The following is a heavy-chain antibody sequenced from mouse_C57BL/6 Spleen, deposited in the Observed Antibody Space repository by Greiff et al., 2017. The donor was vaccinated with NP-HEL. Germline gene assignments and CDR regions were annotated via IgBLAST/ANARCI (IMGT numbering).Heavy chain of an antibody. V-gene: IGHV5-4*01. Sequence: EVQGVESGGGLVKPGGSLKLSCAASGFTFSSYAMSWVRQTPEKRLEWVATISDGGSYTYYPDNVKGRFTISRDNAKNNLYLQMSHLKSEDTAMYYGAKDQRLGAMDYWGQGTSVTVSS. CDR2: ISDGGSYT. D-gene: IGHD2-4*01. J-gene: IGHJ4*01. CDR1: GFTFSSYA. CDR3: AKDQRLGAMDY.